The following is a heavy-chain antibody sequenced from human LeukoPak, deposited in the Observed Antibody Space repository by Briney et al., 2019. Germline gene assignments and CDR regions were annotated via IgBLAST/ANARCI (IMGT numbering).Heavy chain of an antibody. V-gene: IGHV4-31*03. D-gene: IGHD2-2*01. J-gene: IGHJ4*02. Sequence: SQTLSLTCTVSGGSISSGGYYWSWIRQHPGKGLEWIRYIYYSGSTYYNPSLKSRVTISVDTSKNQFSLKLSSVTAADTAVYYCARAGQLPFDYWGQGTLVTVSS. CDR3: ARAGQLPFDY. CDR2: IYYSGST. CDR1: GGSISSGGYY.